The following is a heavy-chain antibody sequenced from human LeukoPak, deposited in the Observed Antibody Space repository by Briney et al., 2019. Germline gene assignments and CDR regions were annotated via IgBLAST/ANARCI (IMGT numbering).Heavy chain of an antibody. CDR1: GFTLSNFL. D-gene: IGHD6-19*01. CDR3: ARVKYSSGWEKYNWFDP. CDR2: IKQDGSEK. V-gene: IGHV3-7*01. J-gene: IGHJ5*02. Sequence: GGSLRLSCAASGFTLSNFLMSWVRQAPGKGLEWVPNIKQDGSEKYYVDSVKGRFIISRDNAKNSLYLQMNSLRAEDTAVYYCARVKYSSGWEKYNWFDPWGQGTLVIVSS.